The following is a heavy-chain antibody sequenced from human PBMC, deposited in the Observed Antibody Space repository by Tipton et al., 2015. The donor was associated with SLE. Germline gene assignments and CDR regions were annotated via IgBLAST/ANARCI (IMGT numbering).Heavy chain of an antibody. CDR2: INPNSAGT. CDR1: GYSFTAFY. J-gene: IGHJ3*02. D-gene: IGHD1-20*01. Sequence: QVQLVQSGPEVKKPGASLKVSCKTSGYSFTAFYIHWVRQAPGQGLEWMGWINPNSAGTHYAQKFQGRLTMTRDTSIRTAYMELTSLRSDDTAVYYCATTINGNWGTFDIWGRGTVVTVSS. V-gene: IGHV1-2*02. CDR3: ATTINGNWGTFDI.